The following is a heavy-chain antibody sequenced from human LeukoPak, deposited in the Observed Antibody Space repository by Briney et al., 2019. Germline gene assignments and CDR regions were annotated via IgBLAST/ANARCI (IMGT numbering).Heavy chain of an antibody. CDR3: ARRGTTYCTVDSCHPNWFDP. J-gene: IGHJ5*02. CDR2: INGSSSDT. CDR1: GFTFSDYY. D-gene: IGHD2-15*01. V-gene: IGHV3-11*03. Sequence: GGSLRLSCAASGFTFSDYYMTWIRQAPGRGREWISYINGSSSDTKYADSVKGRFTISRDNAKSSVYLLMNSLRAEDTAVYYCARRGTTYCTVDSCHPNWFDPWGQGTLVTVSS.